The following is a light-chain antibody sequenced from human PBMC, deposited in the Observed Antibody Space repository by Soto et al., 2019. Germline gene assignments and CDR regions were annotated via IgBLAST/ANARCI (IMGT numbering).Light chain of an antibody. V-gene: IGKV1-39*01. J-gene: IGKJ5*01. CDR3: QQYENLPT. CDR1: QSISTY. CDR2: AAS. Sequence: DIQMTQSPSSLSASLGDRVTITCRASQSISTYLNWYQQKPGKAPKLLIYAASSLQSGVPSRFSGSGSGTDFTLTISSLQPEDIATYYCQQYENLPTFGQGTRLEIK.